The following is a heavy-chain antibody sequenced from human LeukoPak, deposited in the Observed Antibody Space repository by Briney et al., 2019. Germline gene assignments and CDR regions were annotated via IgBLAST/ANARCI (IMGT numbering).Heavy chain of an antibody. Sequence: SETLSLTCTVSGGSISSGDYYWSWIRQPPGKGLEWIGYIYYSGSTYYNPSLKSRVTISVDTSKNQFSLKLSSVTAADTAVYYCARVTKLGILVDYWGQGTLVIVSS. CDR3: ARVTKLGILVDY. CDR1: GGSISSGDYY. CDR2: IYYSGST. V-gene: IGHV4-30-4*01. J-gene: IGHJ4*02. D-gene: IGHD7-27*01.